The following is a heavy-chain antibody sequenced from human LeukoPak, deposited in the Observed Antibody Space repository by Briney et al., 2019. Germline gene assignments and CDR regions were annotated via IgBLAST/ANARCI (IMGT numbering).Heavy chain of an antibody. V-gene: IGHV3-7*03. CDR3: ARALLRYSSGWYREYDAFDI. Sequence: GGSLRLSCAASGFTFSDHWMSWVRQAPGKGLEWVAFIRYDGSDKYYADSVKGRFTISRDNAKNSLYLQMNSLRAEDTAVYYCARALLRYSSGWYREYDAFDIWGQGTMVTVSS. CDR1: GFTFSDHW. CDR2: IRYDGSDK. D-gene: IGHD6-19*01. J-gene: IGHJ3*02.